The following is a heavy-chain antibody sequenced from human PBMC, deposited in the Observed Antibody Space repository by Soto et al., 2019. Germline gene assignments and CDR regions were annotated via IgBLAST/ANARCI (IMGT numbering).Heavy chain of an antibody. CDR3: AHSSDYDFWSGYYSYFDY. D-gene: IGHD3-3*01. J-gene: IGHJ4*02. V-gene: IGHV2-5*02. Sequence: SGPTLVNPTQTLTLTCTFSGFSLSTSGVGVGWIRQPPGKALEWLALIYWDDDKRYSPSLKSRLTITKDTSKNQVVLTMTNMDPVDTATYYCAHSSDYDFWSGYYSYFDYWGQGTLVTVSS. CDR2: IYWDDDK. CDR1: GFSLSTSGVG.